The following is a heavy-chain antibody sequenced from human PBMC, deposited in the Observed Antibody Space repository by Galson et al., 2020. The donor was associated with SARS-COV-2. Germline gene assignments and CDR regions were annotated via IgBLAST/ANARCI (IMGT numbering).Heavy chain of an antibody. CDR1: GFTFSSYW. D-gene: IGHD3-10*01. V-gene: IGHV3-74*01. CDR2: INSDGSST. J-gene: IGHJ6*02. Sequence: GGSLRLSCAASGFTFSSYWMHWVRQAPGKGLVWVSRINSDGSSTSYADSVKGRFTISRDNAKNTLYLQMNSLRAEDTAVYYCARRGFGREKKDYYYGMDVWGQGTTVTVSS. CDR3: ARRGFGREKKDYYYGMDV.